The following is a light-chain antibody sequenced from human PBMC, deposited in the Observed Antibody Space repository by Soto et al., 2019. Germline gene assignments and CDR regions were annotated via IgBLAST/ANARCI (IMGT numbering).Light chain of an antibody. J-gene: IGLJ2*01. V-gene: IGLV3-21*02. CDR3: QVWESSRDQGV. Sequence: SYELTQPPSVSVAPGQTARITCGGNNSGSKHVHWYQQKSGQAPVLVMSDDTDRPSGIPERLSGSNFGSTATLTIRRVEAGDDAEYYCQVWESSRDQGVFGGATKL. CDR2: DDT. CDR1: NSGSKH.